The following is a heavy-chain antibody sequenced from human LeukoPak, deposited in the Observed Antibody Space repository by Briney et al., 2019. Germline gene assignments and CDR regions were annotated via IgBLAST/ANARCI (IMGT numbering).Heavy chain of an antibody. D-gene: IGHD3-22*01. V-gene: IGHV1-46*01. CDR3: ARDFHYESSGLYYFDY. CDR1: GYTFTGYY. Sequence: ASVKVSCKASGYTFTGYYMHWVRQAPGQGLEWMGIINPSGGSTSYAQKFQGRVTMTRDTSTSTVYMELSSLRSEDTAVYYCARDFHYESSGLYYFDYWGQGTLVTVSS. CDR2: INPSGGST. J-gene: IGHJ4*02.